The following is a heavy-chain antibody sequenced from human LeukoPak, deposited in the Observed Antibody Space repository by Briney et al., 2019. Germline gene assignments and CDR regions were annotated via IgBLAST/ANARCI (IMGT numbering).Heavy chain of an antibody. CDR2: ISSSSSYI. CDR1: GFTFSSYS. V-gene: IGHV3-21*04. D-gene: IGHD3-9*01. CDR3: AKGVRYFDWLDY. J-gene: IGHJ4*02. Sequence: GGSLRLSCAASGFTFSSYSMNWVRQAPGKGLEWVSSISSSSSYIYYADSVKGRFTISRDNSKNTLNLQMNSLRAEDTAVYYCAKGVRYFDWLDYWGQGTLVTVSS.